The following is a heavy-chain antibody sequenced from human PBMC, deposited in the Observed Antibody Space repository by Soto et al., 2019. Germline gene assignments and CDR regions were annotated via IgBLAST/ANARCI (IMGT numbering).Heavy chain of an antibody. V-gene: IGHV3-21*01. CDR3: ARSTRNWFDP. D-gene: IGHD2-2*01. CDR2: ISIGSTYI. CDR1: GFTFSGYG. Sequence: EVQLVESGGGLVKSGGSLRLSCAASGFTFSGYGMNWVRQAPGKGLEWVSSISIGSTYILYADSVKGRFTISRDDAKNSLYLQMNSLRAEDTAVYFCARSTRNWFDPWGQGTLVTVSS. J-gene: IGHJ5*02.